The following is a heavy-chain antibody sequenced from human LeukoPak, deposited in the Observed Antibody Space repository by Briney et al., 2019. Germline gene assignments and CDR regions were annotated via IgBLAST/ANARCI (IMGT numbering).Heavy chain of an antibody. CDR1: GFTFSSYT. D-gene: IGHD3-10*01. J-gene: IGHJ4*02. V-gene: IGHV3-30-3*01. CDR2: VSHNGPDK. Sequence: GGSLRLSCAASGFTFSSYTMHWVRQAPGKGLEWVAVVSHNGPDKYYADSVKGRFTISRDNSKNTLYLQMSSLRADDTAVYYCARGRSDYYLDSWGQGTLVTVSS. CDR3: ARGRSDYYLDS.